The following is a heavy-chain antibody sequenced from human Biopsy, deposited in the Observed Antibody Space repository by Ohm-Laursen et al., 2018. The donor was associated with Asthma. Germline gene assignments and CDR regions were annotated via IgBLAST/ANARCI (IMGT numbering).Heavy chain of an antibody. CDR3: ARAVDYSHYYGIDV. Sequence: ASVKVSCKTSGYTFNSVGITWVRQAPGQGLEWMGWISVYNGNTKVAQKLQDRVTMITDTSTSTAYMELRSLRSDDTAVYFCARAVDYSHYYGIDVWGPGTTVTVS. D-gene: IGHD3-10*01. CDR1: GYTFNSVG. J-gene: IGHJ6*02. V-gene: IGHV1-18*01. CDR2: ISVYNGNT.